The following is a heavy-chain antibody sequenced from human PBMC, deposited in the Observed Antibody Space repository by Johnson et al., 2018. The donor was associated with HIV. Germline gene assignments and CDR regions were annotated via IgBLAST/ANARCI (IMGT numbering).Heavy chain of an antibody. CDR3: KISSSTGFEF. CDR1: GFIVSSNY. V-gene: IGHV3-11*01. D-gene: IGHD6-6*01. Sequence: QVQLVESGGGLVQPGGSLRLSCAASGFIVSSNYMNWVRQAPGKGLEWVASINSGGNTIYYTDSVKGRFTISRDNAKRSLYLQMNSLRAEDTAVYYCKISSSTGFEFWGQGTMVTVSS. J-gene: IGHJ3*01. CDR2: INSGGNTI.